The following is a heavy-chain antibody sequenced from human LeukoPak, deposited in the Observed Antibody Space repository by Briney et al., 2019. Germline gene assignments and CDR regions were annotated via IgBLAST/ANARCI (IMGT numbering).Heavy chain of an antibody. CDR3: ARGSGTTGTIYMDV. CDR1: GGSVRPYF. J-gene: IGHJ6*03. CDR2: IDYSGST. V-gene: IGHV4-59*02. D-gene: IGHD1-1*01. Sequence: SETLSLTCTVPGGSVRPYFWNWIRQSPGKGLEWLAFIDYSGSTSYNPSLNSRATISTDTSKSQFSPRLSSVTAADTAVYYCARGSGTTGTIYMDVWGKGITVTVSS.